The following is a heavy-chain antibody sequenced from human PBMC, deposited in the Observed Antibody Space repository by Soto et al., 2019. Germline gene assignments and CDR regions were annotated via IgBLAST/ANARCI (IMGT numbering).Heavy chain of an antibody. CDR1: GGSISNEGSY. Sequence: SETLSLTCTVSGGSISNEGSYWSWIRQHPGKGLEWIGYIHYSGSTYYNPSLKSRVTISVDTSKNQFSLKLSSVTAADTAVYYCARGCSSTSCYPDWGQGTLVTVSS. CDR3: ARGCSSTSCYPD. D-gene: IGHD2-2*01. J-gene: IGHJ4*02. CDR2: IHYSGST. V-gene: IGHV4-31*03.